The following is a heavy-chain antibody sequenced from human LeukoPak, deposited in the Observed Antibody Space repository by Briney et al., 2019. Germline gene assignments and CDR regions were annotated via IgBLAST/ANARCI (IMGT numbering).Heavy chain of an antibody. D-gene: IGHD1-14*01. CDR2: IIPIFGTA. V-gene: IGHV1-69*13. CDR3: ARGINRGAFDI. J-gene: IGHJ3*02. Sequence: ASVKVSCKASGGTFSGYAISWVRQAPGQGLEWMGGIIPIFGTANYAQKFQGRVTITADESTSTAYMELSSLRSEDTAVYYCARGINRGAFDIWGQGTMVTVSS. CDR1: GGTFSGYA.